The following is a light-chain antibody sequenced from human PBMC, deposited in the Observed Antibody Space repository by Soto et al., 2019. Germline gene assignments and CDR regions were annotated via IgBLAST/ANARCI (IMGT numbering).Light chain of an antibody. V-gene: IGKV1-5*03. J-gene: IGKJ2*01. CDR2: KAS. Sequence: DIQMTQPPSTLSASVGDRVTITCRASQSINSWLAWYQQKPGKAPEILIYKASNLKSGVPSRFSGSGSGTEFILTISSLQPDDFATYYCQQYNSYSYTFGQGTKLEIK. CDR3: QQYNSYSYT. CDR1: QSINSW.